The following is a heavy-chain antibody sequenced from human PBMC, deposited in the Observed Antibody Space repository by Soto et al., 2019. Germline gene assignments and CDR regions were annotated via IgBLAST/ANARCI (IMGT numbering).Heavy chain of an antibody. D-gene: IGHD5-18*01. J-gene: IGHJ4*02. CDR3: VKDTAMDPCNFHY. CDR1: GFTFDDYA. CDR2: ITWNSGSI. V-gene: IGHV3-9*01. Sequence: HPGGSLRLSCAASGFTFDDYAMHWVRQAPGKGLEWVSGITWNSGSIGYADSVRGRFTISRDNAKNSLYLQMDSLRPEDTALYYCVKDTAMDPCNFHYWGQGTLVTVSS.